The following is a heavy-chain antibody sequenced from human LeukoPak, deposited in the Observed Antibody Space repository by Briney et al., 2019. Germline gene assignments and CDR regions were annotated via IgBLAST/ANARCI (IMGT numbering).Heavy chain of an antibody. CDR1: GFTFSSYA. CDR2: IYYSGST. J-gene: IGHJ4*02. V-gene: IGHV4-59*01. CDR3: ARDHAYGGNAHTFDY. D-gene: IGHD4-23*01. Sequence: GSLRLSCAASGFTFSSYAMSWIRQPPGKGLEWIGYIYYSGSTNYNPSLKSRVTISVDTSKNQFSLKLSSVTAADTAVYYCARDHAYGGNAHTFDYWGQGTLVTVSS.